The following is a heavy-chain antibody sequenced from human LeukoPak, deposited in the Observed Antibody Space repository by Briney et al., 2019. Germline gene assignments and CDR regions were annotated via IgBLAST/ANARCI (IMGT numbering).Heavy chain of an antibody. J-gene: IGHJ5*02. Sequence: LPGGSLRLSCAASGFTFDDYAMSWVRQAPGKGLEWVSGMNWNGGSTGYADSVKGRFAISRDNAKNSLYLQMSSLRVEDTAVFYCAKYSYGSGTSFDPWGQGTLVTVSS. V-gene: IGHV3-20*04. D-gene: IGHD3-10*01. CDR2: MNWNGGST. CDR3: AKYSYGSGTSFDP. CDR1: GFTFDDYA.